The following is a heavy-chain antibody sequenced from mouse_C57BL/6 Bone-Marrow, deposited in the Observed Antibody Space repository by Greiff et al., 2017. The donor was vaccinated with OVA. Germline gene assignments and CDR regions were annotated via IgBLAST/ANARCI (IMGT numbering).Heavy chain of an antibody. J-gene: IGHJ1*03. CDR2: INYDGSST. CDR3: ARVTTPRYWYFDV. CDR1: GFTFSDYY. Sequence: EVKLVESEGGLVQPGSSMKLSCTASGFTFSDYYMAWVRQVPEKGLEWVANINYDGSSTYYLDSLKSRFIISRDNAKNILYLQMSSLKSEDTATYYCARVTTPRYWYFDVWGTGTTVTVSS. V-gene: IGHV5-16*01. D-gene: IGHD1-1*01.